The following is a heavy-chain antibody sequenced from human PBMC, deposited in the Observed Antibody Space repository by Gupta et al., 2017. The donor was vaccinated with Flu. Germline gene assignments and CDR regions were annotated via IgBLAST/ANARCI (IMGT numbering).Heavy chain of an antibody. CDR2: IRSKANSSAT. CDR3: TRLTYLGY. Sequence: EVQLVESGGGLVQPGGSLKLYCPASGFTFSGSAMQWVRQASGKGLECVGRIRSKANSSATAYAASVKGRFTISRDDSKNTAYLQMNSLKTEDTAVYYCTRLTYLGYWGQGTLVTVSS. J-gene: IGHJ4*02. CDR1: GFTFSGSA. D-gene: IGHD3-10*01. V-gene: IGHV3-73*02.